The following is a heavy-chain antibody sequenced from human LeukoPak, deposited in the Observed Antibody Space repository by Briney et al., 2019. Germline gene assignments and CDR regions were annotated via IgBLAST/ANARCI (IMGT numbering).Heavy chain of an antibody. D-gene: IGHD2-21*01. CDR2: MYYSGKT. J-gene: IGHJ3*02. CDR1: GGSISSGSYY. CDR3: ATIAPGTHAFDI. Sequence: KTSETLSLTCTVSGGSISSGSYYWGWIRQPPGKGLEWIWTMYYSGKTYYNPSLKSRVTASVDTSKNQCSLKLSSVTAADTAVYYCATIAPGTHAFDIWGQGTMVTVFS. V-gene: IGHV4-39*01.